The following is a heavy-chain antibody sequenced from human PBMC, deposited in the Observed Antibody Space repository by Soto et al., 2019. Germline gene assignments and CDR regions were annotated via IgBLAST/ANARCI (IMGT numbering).Heavy chain of an antibody. D-gene: IGHD6-19*01. V-gene: IGHV3-7*01. CDR3: LRDGITGCHFDS. CDR1: GFTLSSYW. CDR2: TRQDGGQS. J-gene: IGHJ4*01. Sequence: GGSLRLSCEASGFTLSSYWMSWIRQASGKGREWVANTRQDGGQSYLVDSVKGRFTISRDNDKNSVYLQMNSLRAEDTAVSYCLRDGITGCHFDSWGQGTLVTDSS.